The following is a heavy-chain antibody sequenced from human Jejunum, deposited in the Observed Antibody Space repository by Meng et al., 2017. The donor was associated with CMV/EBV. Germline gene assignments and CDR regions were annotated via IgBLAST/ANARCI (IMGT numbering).Heavy chain of an antibody. D-gene: IGHD3-3*01. Sequence: SLRLSCAASGFTFSSYWIHWVRKAPGKGLVWVSSISNIGSFKACADSVKGRFTVSRDNAKNTAYLQMNSLTVEDAAVYYCGDFEAGWGQGTLVTVSS. CDR2: ISNIGSFK. CDR3: GDFEAG. CDR1: GFTFSSYW. V-gene: IGHV3-74*01. J-gene: IGHJ4*02.